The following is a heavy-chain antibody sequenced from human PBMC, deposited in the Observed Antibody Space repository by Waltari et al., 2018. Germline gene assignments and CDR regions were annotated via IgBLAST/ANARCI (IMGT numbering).Heavy chain of an antibody. Sequence: EVQLVESGGGLVKPGGYLRLSCAASGFTSSSYRMTWVRQAPGKGLEGVSSISSSSSYIYYADSVKGRFTISRDNAKNSLDLQMNSLRAEDTAVYYCARTSYGRYFDYWGQGTLVTVSS. CDR1: GFTSSSYR. J-gene: IGHJ4*02. D-gene: IGHD5-18*01. CDR3: ARTSYGRYFDY. CDR2: ISSSSSYI. V-gene: IGHV3-21*01.